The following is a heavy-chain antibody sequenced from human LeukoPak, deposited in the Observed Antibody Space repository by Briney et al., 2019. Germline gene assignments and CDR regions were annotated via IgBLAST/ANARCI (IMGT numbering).Heavy chain of an antibody. Sequence: GRSLRLSCAASGFTFSSYAMHWVRQAPGKGLEWVAVISYDGSNKYYADSVKGRFTISRDNSKNTLYLQMNSLRAEDTAVYYCAKYHSSSSNAFDIWGQGTMVTVSS. D-gene: IGHD6-6*01. CDR1: GFTFSSYA. J-gene: IGHJ3*02. CDR2: ISYDGSNK. V-gene: IGHV3-30-3*02. CDR3: AKYHSSSSNAFDI.